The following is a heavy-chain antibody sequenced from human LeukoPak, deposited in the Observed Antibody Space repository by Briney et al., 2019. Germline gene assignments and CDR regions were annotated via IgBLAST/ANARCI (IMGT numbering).Heavy chain of an antibody. CDR2: ISGSGGST. V-gene: IGHV3-23*01. D-gene: IGHD2-2*01. CDR3: AKRYCSSTSCKSDAFDI. CDR1: GFTFSSYA. Sequence: PGGSLRLSCAASGFTFSSYAMSWVRQAPGKGLEWVSAISGSGGSTYYADSVKGRFTISRDNSKNTLYLQMNSPRAEDTAVYYCAKRYCSSTSCKSDAFDIWGQGTMVTVSS. J-gene: IGHJ3*02.